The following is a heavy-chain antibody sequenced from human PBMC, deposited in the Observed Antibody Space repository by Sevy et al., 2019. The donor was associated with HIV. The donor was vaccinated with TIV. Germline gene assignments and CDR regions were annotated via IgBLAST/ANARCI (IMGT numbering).Heavy chain of an antibody. CDR2: ISSSASTI. D-gene: IGHD2-15*01. J-gene: IGHJ4*02. Sequence: GGSLRLSCAASGFTFSDYYMSWIRQAPGKGLEWVSYISSSASTIYYADSVKGRFTISRDNAKNSLYLQMNSLRAEDTAVYYCAREVGYCSGGSCYGGYFDYWGQGTLVTVSS. CDR1: GFTFSDYY. CDR3: AREVGYCSGGSCYGGYFDY. V-gene: IGHV3-11*01.